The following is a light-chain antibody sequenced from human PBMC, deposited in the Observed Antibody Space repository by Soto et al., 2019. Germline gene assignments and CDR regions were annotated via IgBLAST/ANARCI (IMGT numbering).Light chain of an antibody. Sequence: IQMTQSPSSLSASVGDRVTITCRASQSISHYLAWYQQKPGKAPKLLIYDASTLQGGIASRFSGSGSGTKFTLIISSLQPDDFATYYCQQYKSDSTFGQGTKVGIK. CDR3: QQYKSDST. CDR2: DAS. CDR1: QSISHY. V-gene: IGKV1-5*01. J-gene: IGKJ2*01.